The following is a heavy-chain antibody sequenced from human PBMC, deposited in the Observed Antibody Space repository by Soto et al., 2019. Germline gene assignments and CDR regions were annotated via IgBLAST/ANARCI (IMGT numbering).Heavy chain of an antibody. V-gene: IGHV4-39*01. J-gene: IGHJ5*02. CDR3: ARQYVMTFFGEVIYNWFDP. CDR2: IYYSGNT. Sequence: SETLSLTCTVSGDYIKTSSYYWGWIRQPPEKGLEWIGSIYYSGNTYYNPSLKSRVTISVDTSKNQFSLKLSSVTAADTAIYYCARQYVMTFFGEVIYNWFDPWGQGTLVTVSS. CDR1: GDYIKTSSYY. D-gene: IGHD3-3*01.